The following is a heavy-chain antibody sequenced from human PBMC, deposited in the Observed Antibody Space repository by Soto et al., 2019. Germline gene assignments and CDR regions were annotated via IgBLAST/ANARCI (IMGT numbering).Heavy chain of an antibody. CDR2: INAGNGNT. V-gene: IGHV1-3*01. J-gene: IGHJ3*02. CDR3: ARRAVAGTFALGAFDI. Sequence: QVQLVQSGAEVKKPGASVKVSCKASGYTFTSYAMHWVRQAPGQRLEWMGWINAGNGNTKYSQKFQGRGTNTRDTSASTAYMELSSLRSEDTAVYYCARRAVAGTFALGAFDIWGQGTMVTVSS. D-gene: IGHD6-19*01. CDR1: GYTFTSYA.